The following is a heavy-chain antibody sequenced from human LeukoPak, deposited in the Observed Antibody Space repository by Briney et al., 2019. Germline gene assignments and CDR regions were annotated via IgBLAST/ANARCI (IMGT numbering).Heavy chain of an antibody. V-gene: IGHV4-59*01. CDR1: GGSINSYY. CDR3: ARARDGHINNWFDP. D-gene: IGHD5-24*01. J-gene: IGHJ5*02. CDR2: IYYSGST. Sequence: SETLSLTCTVSGGSINSYYWSWIRQPPGKGLEWIGYIYYSGSTEYSPSLKSRVTISVDTSKSQFSLKMSSVTAADTAVYYCARARDGHINNWFDPWGQGTLVTVSS.